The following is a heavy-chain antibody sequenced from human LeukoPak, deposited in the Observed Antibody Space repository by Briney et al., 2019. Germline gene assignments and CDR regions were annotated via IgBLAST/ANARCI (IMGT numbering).Heavy chain of an antibody. CDR3: ARWGAGRTADY. J-gene: IGHJ4*02. CDR1: GFTFSSYA. V-gene: IGHV3-33*08. CDR2: IYYDGSEQ. D-gene: IGHD1-26*01. Sequence: PGGSLRLSCAASGFTFSSYAMSWVRQAPGKGLEWVAVIYYDGSEQYYADSVKGRFTISRDNSKNTLYLQMNSLRVEDTATYHCARWGAGRTADYWGQGTQVTVSS.